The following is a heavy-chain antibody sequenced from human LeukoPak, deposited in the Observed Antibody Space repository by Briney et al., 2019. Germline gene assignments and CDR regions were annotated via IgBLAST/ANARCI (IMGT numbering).Heavy chain of an antibody. CDR1: GGAISNYY. CDR3: AREKLGTFDY. CDR2: IYYSGST. V-gene: IGHV4-59*01. D-gene: IGHD7-27*01. Sequence: SETLSLTCTVSGGAISNYYWSWIRQPPGKGLEWIGYIYYSGSTNYNPSLKSRVTISVDTSKNQFSLKLSSVTAADTAVYYCAREKLGTFDYWGQGTLVTVSS. J-gene: IGHJ4*02.